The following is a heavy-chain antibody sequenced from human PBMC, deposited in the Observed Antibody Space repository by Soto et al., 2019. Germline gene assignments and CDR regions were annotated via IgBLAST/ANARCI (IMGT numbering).Heavy chain of an antibody. CDR1: GFTFSSYA. CDR3: AKGLIVVVPAATYFDY. V-gene: IGHV3-23*01. D-gene: IGHD2-2*01. Sequence: GGSLRLSCAASGFTFSSYAMSWVRQAPGKGLEWVSAISGSGGGTYYADSVKGRFTISRDNSKNTLYLQMNSLRAEDTAVYYCAKGLIVVVPAATYFDYWGQGTLVTVSS. CDR2: ISGSGGGT. J-gene: IGHJ4*02.